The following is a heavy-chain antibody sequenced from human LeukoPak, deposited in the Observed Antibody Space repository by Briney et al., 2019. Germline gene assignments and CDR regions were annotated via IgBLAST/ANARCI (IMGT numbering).Heavy chain of an antibody. V-gene: IGHV4-4*02. D-gene: IGHD3-10*01. CDR2: IYHSGSA. CDR3: ARDNSRYYGSGSYPYPLDY. Sequence: SGTLSLTCAVSGGSISSSNWWSWVRQPPGKGLEWIGEIYHSGSANYNPSLKSRVTISVDKSKNQFSLKLSSVTAADTAVYYCARDNSRYYGSGSYPYPLDYWGQGTLVTVSS. J-gene: IGHJ4*02. CDR1: GGSISSSNW.